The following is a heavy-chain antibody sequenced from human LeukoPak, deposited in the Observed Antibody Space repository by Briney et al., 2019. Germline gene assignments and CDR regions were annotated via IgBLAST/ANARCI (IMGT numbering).Heavy chain of an antibody. CDR3: AKDSCSSTSCYVEY. CDR1: GFTFDDYA. V-gene: IGHV3-43*02. CDR2: ISGDGGST. Sequence: VGSLRLSCAASGFTFDDYAMHWVRQAPGKGLEWVSLISGDGGSTYYADSVKGRFTVSRDNSKNSLYVQMNSLRTEDTALYYCAKDSCSSTSCYVEYWGQGTLVTVSS. D-gene: IGHD2-2*01. J-gene: IGHJ4*02.